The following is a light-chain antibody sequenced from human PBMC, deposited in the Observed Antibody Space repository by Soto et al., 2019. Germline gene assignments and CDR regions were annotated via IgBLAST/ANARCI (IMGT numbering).Light chain of an antibody. V-gene: IGLV2-8*01. J-gene: IGLJ2*01. Sequence: QSALTQPPSASGSPGQSVTISCTGTGSDIGRYNYVSWYQQHPGKAPKLMLYEVTKRPSGVPDRFSGSKSGNTASLTVSELQAEDEADYYCSSYINGNPMIFGGGTKLTVL. CDR2: EVT. CDR3: SSYINGNPMI. CDR1: GSDIGRYNY.